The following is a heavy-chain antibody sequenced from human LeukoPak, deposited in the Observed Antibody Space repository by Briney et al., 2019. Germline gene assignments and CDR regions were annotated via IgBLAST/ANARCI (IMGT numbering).Heavy chain of an antibody. J-gene: IGHJ4*02. CDR1: GGSISSGDDY. CDR2: IYSSGST. Sequence: SQTLSPTCTVSGGSISSGDDYLSWIRQPPGECLEWIGYIYSSGSTYYNPSLKSRVTISVDTSKNQSSLKLSSVTATDTAVYYCARAVRYCSSTSCYPTPYYFDYWGQGTLVTVSS. V-gene: IGHV4-30-4*08. D-gene: IGHD2-2*01. CDR3: ARAVRYCSSTSCYPTPYYFDY.